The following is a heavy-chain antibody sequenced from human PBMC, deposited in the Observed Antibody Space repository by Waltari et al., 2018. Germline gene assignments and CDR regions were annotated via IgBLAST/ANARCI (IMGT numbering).Heavy chain of an antibody. CDR1: GCTFSSYA. CDR2: ISYDGSNK. D-gene: IGHD1-26*01. J-gene: IGHJ4*02. Sequence: QVQLVESGGGVVQPGRSLRLSCAAPGCTFSSYAMHWVRQVPGKGLEWVAVISYDGSNKYYADSVKGRFTISRDNSQSTLYLQVKSLSADDTAVYYCAKGVGASQFFDYWGRGTLVTVSS. CDR3: AKGVGASQFFDY. V-gene: IGHV3-30-3*01.